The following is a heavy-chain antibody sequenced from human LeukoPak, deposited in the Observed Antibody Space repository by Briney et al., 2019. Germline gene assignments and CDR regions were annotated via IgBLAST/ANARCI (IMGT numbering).Heavy chain of an antibody. CDR3: AKAPSRAGSGWFQIDY. J-gene: IGHJ4*02. CDR1: GFTVSSIH. V-gene: IGHV3-23*01. CDR2: IGPSGGNT. Sequence: GGSLRLSCAASGFTVSSIHMVWVRQAPGKGLEWVSTIGPSGGNTYYADSVKGRFTISRDNRDNSKNTLYLQMNSLRADDTAVYYCAKAPSRAGSGWFQIDYWGRGTLVTVSS. D-gene: IGHD6-19*01.